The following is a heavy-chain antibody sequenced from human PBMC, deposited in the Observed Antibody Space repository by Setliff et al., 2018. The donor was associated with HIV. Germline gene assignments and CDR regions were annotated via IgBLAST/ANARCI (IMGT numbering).Heavy chain of an antibody. V-gene: IGHV4-61*08. J-gene: IGHJ4*02. CDR3: ARHLWFYYVAESYGYFDY. Sequence: SETLSLTCTVSGGSISSGGYYWSWIRQHPGKDLEWIGYIYTSGSTNYNPSLKSRVTISVDTSKNQFSLKLSSVTAADTAVYYCARHLWFYYVAESYGYFDYWGQGSLVTVSS. D-gene: IGHD3-10*01. CDR2: IYTSGST. CDR1: GGSISSGGYY.